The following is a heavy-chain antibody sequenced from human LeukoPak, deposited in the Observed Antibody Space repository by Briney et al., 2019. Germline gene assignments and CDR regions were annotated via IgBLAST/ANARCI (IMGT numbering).Heavy chain of an antibody. D-gene: IGHD1-26*01. Sequence: GRSLRLSSAASGFTVSTNYMSWVRQAPGKGLEWVSTLYSGGNRYYADSVRGRFTISRDDSRNTLFLQMNNLRVEDTAVYYCARESGDRPGLPGRWGQGTLVTVSS. CDR1: GFTVSTNY. CDR3: ARESGDRPGLPGR. J-gene: IGHJ4*02. CDR2: LYSGGNR. V-gene: IGHV3-53*01.